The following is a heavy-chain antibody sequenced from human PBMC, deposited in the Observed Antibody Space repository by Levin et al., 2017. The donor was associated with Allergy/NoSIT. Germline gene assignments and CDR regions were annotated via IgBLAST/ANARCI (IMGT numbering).Heavy chain of an antibody. CDR1: GFTFSNYA. CDR3: VREIAEEGT. Sequence: SGGSLRPSCAASGFTFSNYAMHWVRQAPGKGLEWVGVISDDGSSEFYIDSVKGRFTISRDNSKNRLYLQMDSLRAEDTALYYCVREIAEEGTWGQGTLVIVSS. V-gene: IGHV3-30-3*01. D-gene: IGHD1-1*01. CDR2: ISDDGSSE. J-gene: IGHJ4*02.